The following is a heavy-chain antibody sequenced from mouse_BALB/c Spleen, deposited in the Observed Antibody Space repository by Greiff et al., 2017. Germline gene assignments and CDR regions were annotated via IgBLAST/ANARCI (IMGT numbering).Heavy chain of an antibody. CDR3: ARESYSGGSYWYFDV. CDR1: GYTFTSYW. V-gene: IGHV1S81*02. CDR2: INPSNGRT. Sequence: VQLQQPGAELVKPGASVKLSCKASGYTFTSYWMHWVKQRPGQGLEWIGEINPSNGRTNYNEKFKSKATLTVDKSSSTAYMQLSSLTSEGSAVYYCARESYSGGSYWYFDVWGAGTTVTVSS. D-gene: IGHD1-1*02. J-gene: IGHJ1*01.